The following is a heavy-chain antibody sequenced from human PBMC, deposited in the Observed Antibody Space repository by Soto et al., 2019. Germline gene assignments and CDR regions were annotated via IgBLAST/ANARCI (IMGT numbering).Heavy chain of an antibody. D-gene: IGHD6-13*01. CDR3: ARATLGWSWSVDY. J-gene: IGHJ4*02. Sequence: GGSLRLSCAASGFTFSSYGMHWVRQAPGKGLEWVAVIWYDGSNKYYADSVKGRFTISRDNSKNTLYLQMNSLRAEDTAVYYCARATLGWSWSVDYWGQGTLVTVSS. CDR1: GFTFSSYG. V-gene: IGHV3-33*08. CDR2: IWYDGSNK.